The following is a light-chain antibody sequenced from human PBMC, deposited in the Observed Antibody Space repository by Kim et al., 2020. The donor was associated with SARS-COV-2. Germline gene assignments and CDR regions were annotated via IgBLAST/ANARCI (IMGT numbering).Light chain of an antibody. CDR3: SSYTRGSTVI. CDR1: SSDVGAFNY. Sequence: QSALTQPASVSGSPGQSITISCTGTSSDVGAFNYVSWYQQHPGKAPKLMIYDVSNRPSGVSNRFSGSRSDNTASLTISGLQAEDEANYYCSSYTRGSTVIFGGGTKLTVL. CDR2: DVS. V-gene: IGLV2-14*03. J-gene: IGLJ2*01.